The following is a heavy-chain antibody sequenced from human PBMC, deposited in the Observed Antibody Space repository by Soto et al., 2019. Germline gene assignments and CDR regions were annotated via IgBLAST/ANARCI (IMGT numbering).Heavy chain of an antibody. V-gene: IGHV1-46*01. J-gene: IGHJ6*02. D-gene: IGHD6-19*01. CDR1: GYTFTSYY. CDR3: ARERLGSIGSYGEDANYYYYGMDV. CDR2: INPSGGST. Sequence: ASVKVSCKASGYTFTSYYMHWVRQAPGQGLEWMGIINPSGGSTIYAQKFQGRVTMTRDTSTSTVYMELSSLRPEDTAVYYCARERLGSIGSYGEDANYYYYGMDVWGQGTTVTVSS.